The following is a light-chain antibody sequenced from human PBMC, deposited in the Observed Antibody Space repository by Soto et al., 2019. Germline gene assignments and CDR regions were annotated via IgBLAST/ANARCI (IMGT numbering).Light chain of an antibody. Sequence: QSVLTQPPSASESPGQSVTIPWTGSNNDIGGYTYVSWYQQLPGKAPKLIIYEVNKRPSGIPDRFSGSKSGNTASLTVSGLQPEDEAEYFCSSYSRSINYVFGTGTKVTVL. J-gene: IGLJ1*01. CDR1: NNDIGGYTY. CDR3: SSYSRSINYV. V-gene: IGLV2-8*01. CDR2: EVN.